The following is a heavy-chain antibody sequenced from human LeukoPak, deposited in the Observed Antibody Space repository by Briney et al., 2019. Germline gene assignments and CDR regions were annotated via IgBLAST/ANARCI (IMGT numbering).Heavy chain of an antibody. CDR1: GGSISSSSYY. CDR2: IYYSGST. V-gene: IGHV4-39*07. Sequence: SETLSLTCTVSGGSISSSSYYWGWIRQPPGKGLEWIGSIYYSGSTYYNPSLKSRVTISVDTSKNQFSLKLSSVTAADTAVYYCARSRGYSGYDSYYYYYMDVWGKGTTVTVSS. J-gene: IGHJ6*03. CDR3: ARSRGYSGYDSYYYYYMDV. D-gene: IGHD5-12*01.